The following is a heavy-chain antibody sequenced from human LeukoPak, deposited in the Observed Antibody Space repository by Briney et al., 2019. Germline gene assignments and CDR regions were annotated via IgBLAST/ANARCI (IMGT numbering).Heavy chain of an antibody. CDR3: ARDRFYCTNGVCYWDWFDP. J-gene: IGHJ5*02. V-gene: IGHV4-61*02. CDR1: GGSISSGSYY. D-gene: IGHD2-8*01. Sequence: SQTLSLTCTVSGGSISSGSYYWSWIRQPAGKGLEWIGRIYTSGSTNYNPSLKSRVTISVDTSKNHFSLKLSSVPAADTAVYYCARDRFYCTNGVCYWDWFDPWGQGTLVTVSS. CDR2: IYTSGST.